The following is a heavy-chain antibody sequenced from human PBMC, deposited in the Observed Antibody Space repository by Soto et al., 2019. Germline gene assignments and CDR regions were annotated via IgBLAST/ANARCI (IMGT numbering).Heavy chain of an antibody. CDR1: GDGVSSNSGA. D-gene: IGHD4-17*01. J-gene: IGHJ6*02. CDR2: TYYRSKWYN. CDR3: ARDLRLRWGKYYYYGMDV. V-gene: IGHV6-1*01. Sequence: LSVTCAISGDGVSSNSGAWNWIRQSPSRGLGWLGRTYYRSKWYNDYAVSVKSRITINPDTSKNQFSLQLNSVTPEDTAVYYCARDLRLRWGKYYYYGMDVWGQGTTVTVSS.